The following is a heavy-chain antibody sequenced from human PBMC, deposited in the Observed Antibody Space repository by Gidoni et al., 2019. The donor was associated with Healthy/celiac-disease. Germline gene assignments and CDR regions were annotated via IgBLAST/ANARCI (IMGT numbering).Heavy chain of an antibody. V-gene: IGHV4-39*07. CDR1: GGSNSSSSCY. CDR2: IYYSGTT. J-gene: IGHJ4*02. Sequence: QLQLQESGPGLVKPPETLSPTCTVSGGSNSSSSCYWGWTRQPPGKGLEWFGSIYYSGTTYYNPYLKSRVTISVDTSKNQFTLKLSSVTAADTAVYYCARGGGYKSAFDYWGQGTLVTVSS. CDR3: ARGGGYKSAFDY. D-gene: IGHD5-12*01.